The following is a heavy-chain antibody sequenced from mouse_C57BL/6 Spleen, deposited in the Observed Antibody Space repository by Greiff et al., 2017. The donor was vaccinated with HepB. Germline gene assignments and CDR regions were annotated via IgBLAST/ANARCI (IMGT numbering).Heavy chain of an antibody. D-gene: IGHD2-3*01. J-gene: IGHJ3*01. CDR3: ARNAPDGYYGVWFAY. CDR1: GFSLTSYA. V-gene: IGHV2-9-1*01. Sequence: VKLMESGPGLVAPSQSLSITCTVSGFSLTSYAISWVRQPPGKGLEWLGVIWTGGGTNYNSALKSRLSISKDNSKSQVFLKMNSLQTDDTARYYCARNAPDGYYGVWFAYWGQGTLVTVSA. CDR2: IWTGGGT.